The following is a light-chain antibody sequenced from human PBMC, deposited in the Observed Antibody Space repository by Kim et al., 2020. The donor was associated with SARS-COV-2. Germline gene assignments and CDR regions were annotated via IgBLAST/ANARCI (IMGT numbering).Light chain of an antibody. CDR1: QSINAY. V-gene: IGKV1-39*01. CDR2: AAS. Sequence: DIQMNQSPSSLAASVGDRVTITCRASQSINAYLNWYQQKPGKAPKLLIYAASTLQSGVPSRFSGSGSGTDFTLTINSLQTEDFATYYCQQSHTAPLLTFGGGTKVDI. J-gene: IGKJ4*01. CDR3: QQSHTAPLLT.